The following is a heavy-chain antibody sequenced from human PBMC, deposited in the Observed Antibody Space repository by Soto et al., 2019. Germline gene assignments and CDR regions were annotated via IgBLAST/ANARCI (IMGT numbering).Heavy chain of an antibody. D-gene: IGHD3-22*01. CDR1: GFTFSSYG. V-gene: IGHV3-30*18. J-gene: IGHJ4*02. Sequence: QVQLVESGGGVVQPGRSLRLSCAASGFTFSSYGMHWVRQAPGKGLEWVAVISYDGSNKYYADSVKGRFTISRDNSKNTLYLQMNSLRAEDTAVYYCAKDRTSWYYDSTGSDYWGQGTLVTVSS. CDR3: AKDRTSWYYDSTGSDY. CDR2: ISYDGSNK.